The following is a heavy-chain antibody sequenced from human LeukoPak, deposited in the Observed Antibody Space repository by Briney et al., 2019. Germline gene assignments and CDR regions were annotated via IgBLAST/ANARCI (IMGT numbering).Heavy chain of an antibody. J-gene: IGHJ4*02. CDR3: TRVGYIDEGIDY. Sequence: GGSLRLSCVASGFPFSSYWKTWVRQAPGKGLEWVANIKQDGSKKSYVDSVKGRFTISRGNAKNSLYLQMNSLRAEDTAIYYCTRVGYIDEGIDYWGQGTLVTVSS. D-gene: IGHD5-24*01. V-gene: IGHV3-7*04. CDR2: IKQDGSKK. CDR1: GFPFSSYW.